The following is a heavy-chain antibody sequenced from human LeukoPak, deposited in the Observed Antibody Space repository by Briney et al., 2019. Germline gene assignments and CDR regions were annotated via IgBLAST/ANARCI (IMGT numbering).Heavy chain of an antibody. CDR2: IRYDGSNK. V-gene: IGHV3-30*02. D-gene: IGHD6-19*01. J-gene: IGHJ4*02. Sequence: PGGSLRLSCAASGFTFGSYGMHWVRQAPGKGLEWVAFIRYDGSNKYYADSVKGRFTISRDNSKNTLYLQMNSLRAEDTAVYYCAKDTGIAVAGFDYWGQGTLVTVSS. CDR3: AKDTGIAVAGFDY. CDR1: GFTFGSYG.